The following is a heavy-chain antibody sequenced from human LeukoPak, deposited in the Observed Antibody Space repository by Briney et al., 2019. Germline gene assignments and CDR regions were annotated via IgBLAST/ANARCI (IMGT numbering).Heavy chain of an antibody. Sequence: GGSLRLSCAASGFTFSSYAMSWVRQAPGKGLEWISAISGSGGSTYYADSVKGRFTISRDNSKNTLYLQMNSLRAEDTAVYYCAKETNQAVAGALDYWGQGTLVTVSS. V-gene: IGHV3-23*01. D-gene: IGHD6-19*01. CDR3: AKETNQAVAGALDY. CDR2: ISGSGGST. J-gene: IGHJ4*02. CDR1: GFTFSSYA.